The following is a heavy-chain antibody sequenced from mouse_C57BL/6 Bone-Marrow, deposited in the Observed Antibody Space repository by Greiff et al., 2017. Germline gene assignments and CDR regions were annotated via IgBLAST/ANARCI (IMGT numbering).Heavy chain of an antibody. Sequence: EVQGVESGGGLVQSGRSLRLSCATSGFTFSDFYMEWVRQAPGKGLEWIAASRNKANDYTTEYSASVKGRFIVSRDTSQSILYLQMNALRAEDTAIDNCTRDLGRGYDDYGGQGTTLTVSA. CDR3: TRDLGRGYDDY. CDR2: SRNKANDYTT. D-gene: IGHD2-14*01. J-gene: IGHJ2*01. V-gene: IGHV7-1*01. CDR1: GFTFSDFY.